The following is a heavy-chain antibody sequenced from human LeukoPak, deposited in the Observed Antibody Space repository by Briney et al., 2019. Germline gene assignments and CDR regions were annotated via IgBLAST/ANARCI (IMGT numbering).Heavy chain of an antibody. D-gene: IGHD2-2*01. Sequence: GASVKVSCKASGGTFSSYAISWVRQAPGQGLEWMGRIIPILGIANYAQKFQGRVTITADKSTSTAYMELSSLRSEDTAVYYCARDSARAPAAPKWFDPWGQGTLVTVSS. CDR1: GGTFSSYA. CDR3: ARDSARAPAAPKWFDP. CDR2: IIPILGIA. J-gene: IGHJ5*02. V-gene: IGHV1-69*04.